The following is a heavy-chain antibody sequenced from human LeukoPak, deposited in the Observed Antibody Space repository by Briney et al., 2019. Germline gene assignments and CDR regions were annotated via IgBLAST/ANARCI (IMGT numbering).Heavy chain of an antibody. CDR2: IYSGGST. V-gene: IGHV3-53*01. CDR3: ARGRSDYVWGSYHYTPYYFDY. CDR1: EFTFGNYA. Sequence: GRSLRLSCAASEFTFGNYAMHWVRQAPGKGLEWVSVIYSGGSTYYADSVKGRFTVSRDNSKNTLYLQMNSLRAEDTAVYYCARGRSDYVWGSYHYTPYYFDYWGQGTLVTVSS. J-gene: IGHJ4*02. D-gene: IGHD3-16*02.